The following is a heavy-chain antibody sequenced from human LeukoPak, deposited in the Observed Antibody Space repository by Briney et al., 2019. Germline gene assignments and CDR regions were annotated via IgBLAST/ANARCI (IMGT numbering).Heavy chain of an antibody. CDR1: GFTFSIYA. CDR2: ISYDESDK. V-gene: IGHV3-30*04. Sequence: QSGGSLRLSCAASGFTFSIYAMHWVRQAPGKGLEWVAVISYDESDKYYADSVKGRFTISRDTSKSTLYLQMNSLRAEDTAVYYCAKGDKYSSTWGSSRFGRAIDYWGQGTLVTVSS. D-gene: IGHD6-13*01. J-gene: IGHJ4*02. CDR3: AKGDKYSSTWGSSRFGRAIDY.